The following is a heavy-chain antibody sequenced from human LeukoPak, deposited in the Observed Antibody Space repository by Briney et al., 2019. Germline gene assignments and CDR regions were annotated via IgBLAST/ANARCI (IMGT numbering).Heavy chain of an antibody. D-gene: IGHD3-10*01. CDR1: GGTFSSYA. CDR3: ARSMVRGLYYYYGMDV. V-gene: IGHV1-69*04. CDR2: IIPILGIA. J-gene: IGHJ6*02. Sequence: GSSVTVSCKASGGTFSSYAISWVRQAPGQGLEWMGRIIPILGIANYAQKFQGRVTITADKSTSTAYMELSSLRSEDTAVYYCARSMVRGLYYYYGMDVWGQGTTVTVSS.